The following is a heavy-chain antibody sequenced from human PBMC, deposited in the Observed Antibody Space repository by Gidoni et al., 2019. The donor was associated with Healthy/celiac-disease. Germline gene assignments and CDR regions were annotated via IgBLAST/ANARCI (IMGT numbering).Heavy chain of an antibody. J-gene: IGHJ6*02. CDR1: GFTFSSHG. Sequence: QVQLVESGGGVVQPGRSLRLSCAASGFTFSSHGMHWVRQAPGKGLEWVAVISYDGSNKYYADSVKGRFTISRDNSKNTLYLQMNSLRAEDTAVYYCAKDRVDHGSGSYYYYYYGMDVWGQGTTVTVSS. V-gene: IGHV3-30*18. D-gene: IGHD3-10*01. CDR2: ISYDGSNK. CDR3: AKDRVDHGSGSYYYYYYGMDV.